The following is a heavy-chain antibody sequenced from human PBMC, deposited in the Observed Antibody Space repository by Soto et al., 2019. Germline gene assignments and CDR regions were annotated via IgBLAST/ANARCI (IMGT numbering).Heavy chain of an antibody. V-gene: IGHV4-59*01. J-gene: IGHJ4*02. CDR2: IYYSGST. CDR3: ARVYGGYLDY. D-gene: IGHD2-15*01. Sequence: QVQLQESGPGLVKPSETLSLTCTVSGGSISSYYWSWIRQPPGKGLEWIGYIYYSGSTNYNPSLKSRVPISVDTSQNQFSLQLSSVPAADTSGYYCARVYGGYLDYWGQGTLVTVSS. CDR1: GGSISSYY.